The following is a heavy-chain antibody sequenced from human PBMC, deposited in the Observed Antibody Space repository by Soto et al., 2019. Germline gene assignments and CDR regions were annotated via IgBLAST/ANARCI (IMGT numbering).Heavy chain of an antibody. CDR1: GGSVSSGSYY. CDR3: ARAGYCSGGSCYPNWFDP. Sequence: SETLSLTCTVSGGSVSSGSYYWSWIRQPPGEGLEWIAYIYYSGSTSYNPSLKSRVTLSVDTSKNQFSLKLRSVTAADTAVFYFARAGYCSGGSCYPNWFDPWGQGTLVTVSS. D-gene: IGHD2-15*01. J-gene: IGHJ5*02. V-gene: IGHV4-61*01. CDR2: IYYSGST.